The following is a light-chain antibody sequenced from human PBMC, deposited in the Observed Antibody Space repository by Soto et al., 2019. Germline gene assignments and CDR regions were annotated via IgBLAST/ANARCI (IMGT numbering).Light chain of an antibody. CDR2: DVS. CDR3: SSYTSSSTSYV. CDR1: SSDVGGYNY. V-gene: IGLV2-14*01. Sequence: QSAPTQPASVSGSPGQSITISCPGTSSDVGGYNYVSWYQQHPGKATKLMIYDVSNRPSGVSNRFSGSKSGNTASLTISGLQAEDEADYYCSSYTSSSTSYVFGTGTKVTVL. J-gene: IGLJ1*01.